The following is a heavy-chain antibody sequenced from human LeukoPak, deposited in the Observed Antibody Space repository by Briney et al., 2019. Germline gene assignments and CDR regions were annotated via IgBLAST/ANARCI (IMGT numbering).Heavy chain of an antibody. J-gene: IGHJ3*02. CDR2: IYYSGST. CDR3: ARPSNTKAGLDAFDI. Sequence: SETLPLTCTVSGGSISSSSYYWGWIRQPPGKGLEWIGSIYYSGSTYYNPSLKSRVTISVDTSKNQFPLKLSSVTAADTAVYYCARPSNTKAGLDAFDIWGQGTMVTVSS. CDR1: GGSISSSSYY. V-gene: IGHV4-39*01. D-gene: IGHD6-19*01.